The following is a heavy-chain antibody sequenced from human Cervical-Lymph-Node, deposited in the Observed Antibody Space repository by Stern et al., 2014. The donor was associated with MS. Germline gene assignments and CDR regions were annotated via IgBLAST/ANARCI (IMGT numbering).Heavy chain of an antibody. CDR1: GFTFSRYS. J-gene: IGHJ4*02. Sequence: EVQLVESGGGLVKPGGSLRLSCAASGFTFSRYSMNWVRQAPGKGLEWVSSISSTATYIYYSDSVRGRFTISRDNAKTALFLQTNSLRVEDTAVYYCAKYCSDSICNGFDHWGQGALVTVSS. CDR3: AKYCSDSICNGFDH. CDR2: ISSTATYI. V-gene: IGHV3-21*01. D-gene: IGHD2-15*01.